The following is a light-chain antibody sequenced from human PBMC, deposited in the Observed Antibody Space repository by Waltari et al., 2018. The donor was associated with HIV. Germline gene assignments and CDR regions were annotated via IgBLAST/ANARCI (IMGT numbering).Light chain of an antibody. CDR2: RDR. V-gene: IGLV3-1*01. CDR3: QAWDSSTVV. Sequence: SYELTQPPSVSVSPGQTASITCSGDKLGYKYACWYQQKAGQSPVLVIDRDRKRPSGIPERFSGSNSGNTATLTISGTQAMDEADYYCQAWDSSTVVFGGGTKLTVL. CDR1: KLGYKY. J-gene: IGLJ2*01.